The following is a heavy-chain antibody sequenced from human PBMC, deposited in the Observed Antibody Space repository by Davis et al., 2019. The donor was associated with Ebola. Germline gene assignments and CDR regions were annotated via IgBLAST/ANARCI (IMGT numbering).Heavy chain of an antibody. Sequence: ESLKISCAASGFTVSSNYMSWIRQPPGKGLEWIGEINHSGSTNYNPSLKSRVTISVDTSKNQFSLKLSSVTAADTAVYYCARYGRYYYYYGMDVWGQGTTVTVSS. D-gene: IGHD1-26*01. CDR3: ARYGRYYYYYGMDV. CDR1: GFTVSSNY. J-gene: IGHJ6*02. V-gene: IGHV4-34*01. CDR2: INHSGST.